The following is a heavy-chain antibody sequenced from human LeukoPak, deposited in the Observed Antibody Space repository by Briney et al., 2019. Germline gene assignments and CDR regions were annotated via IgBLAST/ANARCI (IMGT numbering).Heavy chain of an antibody. CDR3: AKDLAWLDYYFDY. V-gene: IGHV3-30*02. J-gene: IGHJ4*02. CDR1: GFTFSSYG. CDR2: IRYDGSNK. Sequence: GGSLRLSCAASGFTFSSYGMHWVRQAPGKGLEWVAFIRYDGSNKYYADSVKGRFTISRDNSKNTLYLQMNSLRAEDTAVYYCAKDLAWLDYYFDYWGQGTLVTVSS. D-gene: IGHD3-9*01.